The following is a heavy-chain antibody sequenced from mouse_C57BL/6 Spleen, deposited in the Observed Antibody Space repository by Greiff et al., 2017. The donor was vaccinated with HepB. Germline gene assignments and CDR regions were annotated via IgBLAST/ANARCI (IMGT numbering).Heavy chain of an antibody. J-gene: IGHJ4*01. V-gene: IGHV1-55*01. D-gene: IGHD3-3*01. CDR2: IYPGSGST. CDR3: ARGGRAMDY. CDR1: GYTFTSYW. Sequence: QVHVKQPGAELVKPGASVKMSCKASGYTFTSYWITWVKQRPGQGLEWIGDIYPGSGSTNYNEKFKSKATLTVDTSSSTAYMQLSSLTSEDSAVYYCARGGRAMDYWGQGTSVTVSS.